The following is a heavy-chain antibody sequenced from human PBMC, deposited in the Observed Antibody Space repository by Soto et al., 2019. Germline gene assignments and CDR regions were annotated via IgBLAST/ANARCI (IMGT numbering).Heavy chain of an antibody. Sequence: GESLKISCKGSGYSFTSYWIGWVRQMPGKGLEWMGIIYPGDSDTRYSPSFQGQVTISADKSIGTAYLQWSSLKASDTAMYYCARLEPGLIAAAAFGNWFDPWGQGTLVTVSS. D-gene: IGHD6-13*01. CDR3: ARLEPGLIAAAAFGNWFDP. J-gene: IGHJ5*02. CDR2: IYPGDSDT. CDR1: GYSFTSYW. V-gene: IGHV5-51*01.